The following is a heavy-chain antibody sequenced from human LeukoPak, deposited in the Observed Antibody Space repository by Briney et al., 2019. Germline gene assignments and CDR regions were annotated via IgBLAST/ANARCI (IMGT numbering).Heavy chain of an antibody. CDR3: ARDTGSYWRWFDP. D-gene: IGHD1-26*01. J-gene: IGHJ5*02. CDR1: GYSISSGYY. Sequence: SETLSLTCAVSGYSISSGYYWGWIRQPPGKGLEWIGSIYHSGSTYYNPSLKSRVTISVDTSKNQFSLKLSSVTAADTAVYYCARDTGSYWRWFDPWGQGTLVTVSS. V-gene: IGHV4-38-2*02. CDR2: IYHSGST.